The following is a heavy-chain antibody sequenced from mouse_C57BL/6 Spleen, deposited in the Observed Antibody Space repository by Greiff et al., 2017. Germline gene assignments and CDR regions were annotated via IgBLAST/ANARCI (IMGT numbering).Heavy chain of an antibody. D-gene: IGHD4-1*01. CDR3: ARLSGRAMDY. J-gene: IGHJ4*01. CDR2: IDPSDSYT. V-gene: IGHV1-50*01. CDR1: GYTFTSYW. Sequence: VQLQQPGAELVKPGASVKLSCKASGYTFTSYWMQWVKQRPGQGLEWIGEIDPSDSYTNYNQKFKGKATLTVDTSSSTAYMQLSSLTSEDSAVYYCARLSGRAMDYWGQGTSVTVSS.